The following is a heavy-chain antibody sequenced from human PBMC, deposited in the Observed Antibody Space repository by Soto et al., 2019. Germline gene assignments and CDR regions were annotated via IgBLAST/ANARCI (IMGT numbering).Heavy chain of an antibody. J-gene: IGHJ4*02. CDR1: GGSMNTYY. CDR2: IYYSGTT. Sequence: QVQLQESGPGLVKPSETLSLTCTVSGGSMNTYYWNWIRQPPGKGLEWVGYIYYSGTTNYNPSLEGRVTMSVDTSKNQFSLKLTSVTAADTAVYYCARTGGYYTYFFDYWGQGSLLTVSA. D-gene: IGHD3-3*01. V-gene: IGHV4-59*01. CDR3: ARTGGYYTYFFDY.